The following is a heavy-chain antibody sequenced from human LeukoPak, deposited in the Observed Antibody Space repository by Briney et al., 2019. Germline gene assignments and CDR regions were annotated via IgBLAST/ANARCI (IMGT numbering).Heavy chain of an antibody. CDR1: GFTFSDYY. CDR2: ISSSGSTI. D-gene: IGHD2-21*02. CDR3: ARDRKLVVTTLPGYFDY. J-gene: IGHJ4*02. V-gene: IGHV3-11*01. Sequence: PGGSLRLSCAASGFTFSDYYMSWIRQAPGKGLEWVSYISSSGSTIYYADSVKGRFTISRDNAKNSLYLQMNSLRAEDTAVYYCARDRKLVVTTLPGYFDYWGQGTLVTVSS.